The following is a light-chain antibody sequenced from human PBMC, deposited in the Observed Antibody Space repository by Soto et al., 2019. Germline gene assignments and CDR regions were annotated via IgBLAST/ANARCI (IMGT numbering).Light chain of an antibody. J-gene: IGLJ1*01. CDR2: DVS. V-gene: IGLV2-14*03. Sequence: QSVLTQPASVSGSPGQSITMSCTGSSSDVGSYNYVSWYQQHPGKVPKLMIFDVSDRPSGISNRFSASKSGNTASLTISGLQAEDEADYYCSPYTTSGTLVFGTGTKVTVL. CDR3: SPYTTSGTLV. CDR1: SSDVGSYNY.